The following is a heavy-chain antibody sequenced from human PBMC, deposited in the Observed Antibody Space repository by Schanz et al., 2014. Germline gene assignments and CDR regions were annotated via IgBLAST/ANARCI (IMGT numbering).Heavy chain of an antibody. D-gene: IGHD6-25*01. CDR3: AREPLSGYNWFDP. CDR1: GGSISSGTYY. V-gene: IGHV4-61*02. Sequence: QVQLQESGPGLVKPSQTLSLTCIVSGGSISSGTYYWSWLRQPAGKGLEWIGRIYTSGSTNYNPPLKSRFPISLDTPKNQFSLKLSSVPAADTAVYYCAREPLSGYNWFDPWGQGSLVTVSS. CDR2: IYTSGST. J-gene: IGHJ5*02.